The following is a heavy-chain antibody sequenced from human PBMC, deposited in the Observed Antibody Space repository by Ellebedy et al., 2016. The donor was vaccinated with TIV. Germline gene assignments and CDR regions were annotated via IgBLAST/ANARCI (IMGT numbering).Heavy chain of an antibody. Sequence: GESLKISXAASGFTFSSYAMSWVRQAPGKGLEWVSAISSSGSTIYYADSVKGRFTISRDNAKNSLYLQMNSLRAEDTAVYYCARSRILDYYGMDVWGQGTTVTVFS. CDR2: ISSSGSTI. CDR1: GFTFSSYA. CDR3: ARSRILDYYGMDV. J-gene: IGHJ6*02. D-gene: IGHD2-15*01. V-gene: IGHV3-21*04.